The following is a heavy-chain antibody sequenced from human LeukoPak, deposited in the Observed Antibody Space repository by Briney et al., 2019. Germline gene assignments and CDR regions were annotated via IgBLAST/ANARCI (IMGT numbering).Heavy chain of an antibody. CDR2: INHSGST. V-gene: IGHV4-34*01. CDR1: GGSFSGYY. D-gene: IGHD3-16*02. CDR3: ARALSRIQR. J-gene: IGHJ1*01. Sequence: NPSETLSLTCAVYGGSFSGYYWSWIRQPPGKGLEWLGEINHSGSTNYNPSLKSRVTISVDTSKNQFSLKLSSVTAADTAVYYCARALSRIQRWGQGTLVTVSS.